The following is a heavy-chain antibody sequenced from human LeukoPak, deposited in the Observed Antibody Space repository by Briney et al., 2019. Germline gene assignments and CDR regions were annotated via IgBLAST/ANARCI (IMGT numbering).Heavy chain of an antibody. V-gene: IGHV3-23*01. D-gene: IGHD4-17*01. CDR3: AKVFRAYGDYFSFDF. CDR2: ISGSGGNT. Sequence: GGSLRLSCAASGLTFTNYAMGWVRQAPGKGLEWVSTISGSGGNTHYADSVKGRFTISRDNSKNTLYLQMDSLRAEDTAIYYCAKVFRAYGDYFSFDFWGQGTLVTVSS. CDR1: GLTFTNYA. J-gene: IGHJ4*02.